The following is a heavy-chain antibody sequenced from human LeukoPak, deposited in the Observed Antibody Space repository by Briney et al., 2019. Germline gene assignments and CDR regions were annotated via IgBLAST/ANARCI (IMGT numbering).Heavy chain of an antibody. CDR1: GITVSSYA. CDR3: AKDPNGDYIGASDM. J-gene: IGHJ3*02. CDR2: ISGSGGRT. Sequence: GGSLRLSCAASGITVSSYAMTWVRQAPGKGLEWVSSISGSGGRTLYADSVKGRFTISRDNFKNTLYLQMNSLRAEDTAVYHCAKDPNGDYIGASDMWGQGTMVTVSS. V-gene: IGHV3-23*01. D-gene: IGHD4-17*01.